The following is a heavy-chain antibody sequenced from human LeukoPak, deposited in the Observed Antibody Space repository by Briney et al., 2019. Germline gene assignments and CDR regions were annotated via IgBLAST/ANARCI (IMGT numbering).Heavy chain of an antibody. D-gene: IGHD6-19*01. J-gene: IGHJ4*02. CDR2: INPSGGST. Sequence: ASVKVSCKASGYTFTSHYMYWVRQAPGQGLEWMGIINPSGGSTNYAQKFQGRVTMTRDTSTSTVYMELSSLTSEDMAVFYCARAVRYASGPLTDLLPYYFDSWGQGTLVTVSS. CDR3: ARAVRYASGPLTDLLPYYFDS. CDR1: GYTFTSHY. V-gene: IGHV1-46*01.